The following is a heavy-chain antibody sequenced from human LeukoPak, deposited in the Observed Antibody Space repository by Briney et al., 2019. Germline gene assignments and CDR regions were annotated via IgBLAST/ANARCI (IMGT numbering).Heavy chain of an antibody. CDR1: GFTFSSYA. Sequence: QTGGSLRLSCAASGFTFSSYAMSWVRQAPGKGLEWDSAISGSGGSTYYADSVKGRFTISRDNSKNTLYLQMNSLRAEDTAVYYCATNGEEPNYYYYGMDVWGQGTTVTVSS. D-gene: IGHD3-10*01. J-gene: IGHJ6*02. V-gene: IGHV3-23*01. CDR3: ATNGEEPNYYYYGMDV. CDR2: ISGSGGST.